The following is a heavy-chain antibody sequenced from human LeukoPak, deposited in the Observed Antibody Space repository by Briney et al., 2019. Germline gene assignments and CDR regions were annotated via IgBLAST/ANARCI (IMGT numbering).Heavy chain of an antibody. CDR2: IYYSGST. Sequence: SETLSLTCTVSGASISNSYWSWLRQPPGKGLEWIGYIYYSGSTNYNPSLKSRVTISVDASKNQFSLKLSSVTAADTAVYYCARSLGYSYGQLDYWGQGTLVTVSS. D-gene: IGHD5-18*01. CDR3: ARSLGYSYGQLDY. J-gene: IGHJ4*02. CDR1: GASISNSY. V-gene: IGHV4-59*01.